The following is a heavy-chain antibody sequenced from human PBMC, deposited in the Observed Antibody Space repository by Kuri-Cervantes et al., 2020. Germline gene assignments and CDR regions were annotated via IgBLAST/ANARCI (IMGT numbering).Heavy chain of an antibody. J-gene: IGHJ6*02. CDR1: GFTFSSYG. CDR2: IWYDGSNK. CDR3: AREPISYYYYGMDV. Sequence: GESLKISCAASGFTFSSYGMHWVRQAPGKGLEWVAVIWYDGSNKYYADSVKGRFTISRDNAKNSLYLQMNSLRAEDTAVYYCAREPISYYYYGMDVWGQGTTVTFSS. V-gene: IGHV3-33*01.